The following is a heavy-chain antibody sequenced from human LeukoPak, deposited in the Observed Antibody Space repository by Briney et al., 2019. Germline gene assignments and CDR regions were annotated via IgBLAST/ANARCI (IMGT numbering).Heavy chain of an antibody. V-gene: IGHV3-23*01. CDR1: GFTFSSYA. CDR3: ARAPAAAGLSYYYGMDV. D-gene: IGHD6-13*01. Sequence: GGSLRLSCAASGFTFSSYAMSWVRQAPGKGLEWVSAISGSGGSTYYADSVKGWFTISRDNSKNTLYLQMNSLRAEDTAVYYCARAPAAAGLSYYYGMDVWGQGTTVTVSS. J-gene: IGHJ6*02. CDR2: ISGSGGST.